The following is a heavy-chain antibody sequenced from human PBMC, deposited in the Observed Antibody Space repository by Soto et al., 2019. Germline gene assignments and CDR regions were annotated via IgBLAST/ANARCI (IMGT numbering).Heavy chain of an antibody. CDR3: ARGGRTYYDFWSGYNNWFDP. J-gene: IGHJ5*02. D-gene: IGHD3-3*01. CDR1: GGSISSGGYY. CDR2: INHSGST. V-gene: IGHV4-39*07. Sequence: SETLSLTCTVSGGSISSGGYYWSWIRQPPGKGLGWIGEINHSGSTNYNPSLKSRVTISVDTSKNQFSLKLSSVTAADTAVYYCARGGRTYYDFWSGYNNWFDPWGQGTLVTVSS.